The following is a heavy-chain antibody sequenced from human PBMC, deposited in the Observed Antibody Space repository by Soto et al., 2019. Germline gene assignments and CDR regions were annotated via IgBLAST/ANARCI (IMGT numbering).Heavy chain of an antibody. D-gene: IGHD3-9*01. Sequence: GGSLRLSCAASGITLSGYAMSWVRQAPGTGLEWVSAITGSGGSTYYADSVKGRFTISRDNSKNTLYLQMNSLRAEDTAVYYCAKERVRYLDYWGQGTLVTVSS. CDR1: GITLSGYA. V-gene: IGHV3-23*01. J-gene: IGHJ4*02. CDR3: AKERVRYLDY. CDR2: ITGSGGST.